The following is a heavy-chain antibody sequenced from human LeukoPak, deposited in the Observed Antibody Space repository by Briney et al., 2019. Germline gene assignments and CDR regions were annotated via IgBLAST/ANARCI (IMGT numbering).Heavy chain of an antibody. Sequence: SETLSLTCTVSGGSISSYYWSWIRQPPGKGLEWIGYIHFSGSTSYNPSLKSRVTISVDTSKNHFSLKLSSVTAADTAVYYCARMNTAMVASPFDYWGQGTLVTVSS. CDR2: IHFSGST. J-gene: IGHJ4*02. V-gene: IGHV4-59*01. D-gene: IGHD5-18*01. CDR3: ARMNTAMVASPFDY. CDR1: GGSISSYY.